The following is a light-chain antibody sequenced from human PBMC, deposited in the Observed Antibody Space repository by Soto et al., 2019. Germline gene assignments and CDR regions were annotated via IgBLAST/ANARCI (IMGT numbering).Light chain of an antibody. CDR2: HVS. CDR3: NSYTTRSTVV. V-gene: IGLV2-14*01. Sequence: QSALTQPASVSGSPGQSITISCTGTSSDVGSYNYVSWCQQHPGKVPKLMIYHVSNRPSGISNRFSGSKSGNTASLTISGLQAEDEADYYCNSYTTRSTVVFGGGTKLTVL. CDR1: SSDVGSYNY. J-gene: IGLJ2*01.